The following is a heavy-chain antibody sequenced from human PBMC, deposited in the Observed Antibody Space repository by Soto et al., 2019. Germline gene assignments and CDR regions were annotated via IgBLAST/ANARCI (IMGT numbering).Heavy chain of an antibody. CDR3: ASYGGNRDLFAY. V-gene: IGHV4-30-4*01. D-gene: IGHD4-17*01. CDR2: IYYSGST. Sequence: SEALFLSCTVSGGSISSGDYYWSWIRQPPGKGLEWIGYIYYSGSTYYNPSLKSRVTISVDTSKNQFSLKLSSVTAADTAVYYCASYGGNRDLFAYWGQGTLVIGSS. CDR1: GGSISSGDYY. J-gene: IGHJ4*02.